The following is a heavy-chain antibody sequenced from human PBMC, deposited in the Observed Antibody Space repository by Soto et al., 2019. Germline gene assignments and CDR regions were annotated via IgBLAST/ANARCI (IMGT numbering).Heavy chain of an antibody. V-gene: IGHV5-51*01. Sequence: GESLKISCKGSGYSFTSYWIGWVRQMPGKGLEWMGIIYPGDSDTRYSPSFQGQVTISADKSISTAYLQWSSLKALDTAMYYCAVQAANKASRFDYWGQGTLVTVSS. D-gene: IGHD2-15*01. J-gene: IGHJ4*02. CDR3: AVQAANKASRFDY. CDR1: GYSFTSYW. CDR2: IYPGDSDT.